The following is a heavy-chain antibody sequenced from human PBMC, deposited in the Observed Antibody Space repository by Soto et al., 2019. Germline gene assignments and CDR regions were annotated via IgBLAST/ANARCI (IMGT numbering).Heavy chain of an antibody. D-gene: IGHD6-19*01. CDR3: ARHLRGGGGCYFVSSGFDY. CDR2: IYHSGST. CDR1: GDSISSGDYY. Sequence: PSETLSLTCTVSGDSISSGDYYWSWIRQPPGKGLEWIGEIYHSGSTKYNPSLKSRVTISVDKSKSQFSLKLSSVTAADTAVYYCARHLRGGGGCYFVSSGFDYWGQGTLVSVSS. J-gene: IGHJ4*02. V-gene: IGHV4-30-4*01.